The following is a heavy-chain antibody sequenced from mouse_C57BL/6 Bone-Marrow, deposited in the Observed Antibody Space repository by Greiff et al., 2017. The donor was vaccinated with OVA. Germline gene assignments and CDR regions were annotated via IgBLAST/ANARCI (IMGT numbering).Heavy chain of an antibody. Sequence: VQLQQSRAELVRPGTSVKVSCKASGYAFTNYLIEWVKQRPGQGLEWIGVINPGSGGTNYNEKFKGKATLTADKSSSTAYMQLSSLTSEDSAVYFCARSHWEGDYWGQGTTLTVSS. D-gene: IGHD4-1*01. CDR1: GYAFTNYL. CDR3: ARSHWEGDY. CDR2: INPGSGGT. J-gene: IGHJ2*01. V-gene: IGHV1-54*01.